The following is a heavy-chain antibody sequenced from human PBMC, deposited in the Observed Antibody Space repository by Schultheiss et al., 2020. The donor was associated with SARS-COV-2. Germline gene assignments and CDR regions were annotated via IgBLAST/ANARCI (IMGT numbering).Heavy chain of an antibody. V-gene: IGHV2-70*11. Sequence: SGPTLVKPTQTLTLTCTFSGFSLSTSGMCVSWIRQPPGKALEWLARIDWDDDKYYSTSLKTRLTISKDTSKNQVVLTMTNMDPVDTATYYCARFHYYDSSGYYYDPRFDYWGQGTLVTVSS. J-gene: IGHJ4*02. CDR1: GFSLSTSGMC. CDR3: ARFHYYDSSGYYYDPRFDY. D-gene: IGHD3-22*01. CDR2: IDWDDDK.